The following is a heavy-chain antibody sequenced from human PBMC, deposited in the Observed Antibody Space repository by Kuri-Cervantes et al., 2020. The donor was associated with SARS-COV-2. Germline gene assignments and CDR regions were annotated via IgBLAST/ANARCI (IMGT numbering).Heavy chain of an antibody. Sequence: ESLKISCAVYGGSFSGYYWSWIRQPPGKGLEWIGEINHSGSTSYNPSLKSRVTISVDTSKNQFSLQLNSVTPEDTAVYYCARDRRDSSSWYGGPIINNGWFDPWGQGTLVTVSS. CDR1: GGSFSGYY. V-gene: IGHV4-34*01. CDR2: INHSGST. CDR3: ARDRRDSSSWYGGPIINNGWFDP. D-gene: IGHD6-13*01. J-gene: IGHJ5*02.